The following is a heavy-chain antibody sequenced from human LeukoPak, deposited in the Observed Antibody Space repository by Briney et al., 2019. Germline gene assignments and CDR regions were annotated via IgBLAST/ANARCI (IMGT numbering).Heavy chain of an antibody. D-gene: IGHD6-6*01. V-gene: IGHV1-46*01. J-gene: IGHJ5*02. CDR2: INPSGGST. CDR3: ARGRSEVISSSSGNWFDP. CDR1: GYTFTSYY. Sequence: ASVKVSCKASGYTFTSYYMHWVRQAPGQGLEWMGIINPSGGSTSYAQKFQGRVTMTRDMSTSTVYMKLSSLRSEDTAVYYCARGRSEVISSSSGNWFDPWGQGTLVTVSS.